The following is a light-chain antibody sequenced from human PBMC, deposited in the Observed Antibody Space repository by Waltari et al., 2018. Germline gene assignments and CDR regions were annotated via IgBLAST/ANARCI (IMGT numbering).Light chain of an antibody. Sequence: EIVLTQSPGTLYLYPGERATLFCRASQSVTRTLAWYQQKPGQAPRLLIYDASSRATGIPDRFSGSGYGTDVSLTISRLELEDFAVYYCQKYGTLPATFGQGTKVEIK. CDR2: DAS. CDR3: QKYGTLPAT. J-gene: IGKJ1*01. CDR1: QSVTRT. V-gene: IGKV3-20*01.